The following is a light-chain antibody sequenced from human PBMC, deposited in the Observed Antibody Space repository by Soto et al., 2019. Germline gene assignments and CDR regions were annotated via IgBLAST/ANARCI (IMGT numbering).Light chain of an antibody. CDR3: MQALQTSIT. Sequence: IVMTQSTLSLPVTPGEPASISCRSSHSLLHSNGYNYLDWYLQKPGQSPQLLIYLGSNRASGVPDRFSGSGSGTDFTLKISRVEAEDVGVYYCMQALQTSITFGQGTRLAIK. J-gene: IGKJ5*01. V-gene: IGKV2-28*01. CDR2: LGS. CDR1: HSLLHSNGYNY.